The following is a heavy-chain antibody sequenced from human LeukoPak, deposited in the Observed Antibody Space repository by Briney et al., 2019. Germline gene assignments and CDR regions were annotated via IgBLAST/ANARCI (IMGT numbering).Heavy chain of an antibody. CDR2: INHSGNT. CDR3: ARESSGTGAFDI. J-gene: IGHJ3*02. V-gene: IGHV4-34*01. D-gene: IGHD6-6*01. CDR1: GGSFSGYY. Sequence: PSETLSLTCAVYGGSFSGYYWSWIRQPPGKGLEWIGEINHSGNTNYNPSLKSRVTISVDTSKNQFSLKLSSVTAADTAVYYCARESSGTGAFDIWGQGTMVTVSS.